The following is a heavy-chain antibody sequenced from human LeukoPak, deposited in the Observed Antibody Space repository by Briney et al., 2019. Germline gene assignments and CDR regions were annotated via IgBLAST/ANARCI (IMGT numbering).Heavy chain of an antibody. V-gene: IGHV4-34*01. D-gene: IGHD2-15*01. J-gene: IGHJ4*02. CDR2: IYHSGST. Sequence: PSETLSLTCTVSGVSINDYYWSWIRQPPGKGLEWIGEIYHSGSTNYNPSLKGRVTISVDKSKNQFSLKLSSVTAADTAVYYCARVEVLLPAYFDYWGQGTLVTVSS. CDR1: GVSINDYY. CDR3: ARVEVLLPAYFDY.